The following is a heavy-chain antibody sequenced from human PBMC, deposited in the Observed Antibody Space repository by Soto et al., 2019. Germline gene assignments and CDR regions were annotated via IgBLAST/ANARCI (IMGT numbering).Heavy chain of an antibody. CDR2: VNAHNGQT. CDR1: GYTFITYG. Sequence: QVQLVQSGAEVKKPGASVTVSCKASGYTFITYGINWVRQAPGQGLEWLGWVNAHNGQTESAQTFQARLTMTTNTSRTTSDMEFLSLRSEATANYACTRAVSWTFIYGIDTWGQGTLVTVAS. CDR3: TRAVSWTFIYGIDT. V-gene: IGHV1-8*01. D-gene: IGHD3-3*02. J-gene: IGHJ5*02.